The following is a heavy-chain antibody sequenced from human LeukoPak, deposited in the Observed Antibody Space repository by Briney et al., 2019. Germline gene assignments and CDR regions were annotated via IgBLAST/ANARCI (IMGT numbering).Heavy chain of an antibody. J-gene: IGHJ4*02. CDR3: AKDAGPQQLVFFDS. CDR1: GFTFSNFG. Sequence: GSLRLSCTATGFTFSNFGMAWVRQAPGQGLEWVSTVSGSGDNIHQADSVKGQFTISRDNSRSTVYLQMNSLRAEDTAVYYCAKDAGPQQLVFFDSWGQGTLVIVSS. D-gene: IGHD6-6*01. CDR2: VSGSGDNI. V-gene: IGHV3-23*01.